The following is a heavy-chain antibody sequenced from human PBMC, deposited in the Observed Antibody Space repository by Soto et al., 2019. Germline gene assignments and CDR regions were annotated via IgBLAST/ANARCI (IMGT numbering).Heavy chain of an antibody. V-gene: IGHV6-1*01. CDR2: TYYRSKWYN. CDR3: ARGWSLGWNDEGTGRPEGDAFDI. D-gene: IGHD1-1*01. Sequence: QSQTLSLTCAISGDSVSSNSAAWNWIRQSPSRGLEWLGRTYYRSKWYNDYAVSVKSRITINPDTSKNQFSLQLNSVTPEDTAVYYCARGWSLGWNDEGTGRPEGDAFDIWGQGTMVTVSS. CDR1: GDSVSSNSAA. J-gene: IGHJ3*02.